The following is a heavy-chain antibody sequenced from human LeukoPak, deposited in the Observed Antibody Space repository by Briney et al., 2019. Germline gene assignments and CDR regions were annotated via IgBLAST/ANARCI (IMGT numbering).Heavy chain of an antibody. V-gene: IGHV3-73*01. Sequence: PGGSLRLPCAASGFTFSGSAMHWVRQASGKGLEWVGRIRSKANSYATAYAASVKGRFTISRDDSKNTAYLQMNSLKTEDTAVYYCTSTTITFGGVIADYWGQGTLVTVSS. J-gene: IGHJ4*02. D-gene: IGHD3-16*02. CDR3: TSTTITFGGVIADY. CDR1: GFTFSGSA. CDR2: IRSKANSYAT.